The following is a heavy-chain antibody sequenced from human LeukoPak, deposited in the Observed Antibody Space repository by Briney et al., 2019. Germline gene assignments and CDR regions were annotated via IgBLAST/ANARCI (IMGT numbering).Heavy chain of an antibody. CDR2: IYYSGNT. V-gene: IGHV4-59*01. CDR1: GGSISSSY. D-gene: IGHD5-12*01. J-gene: IGHJ2*01. CDR3: ARVALPVAKWNWCFDL. Sequence: SETLSPTCTVSGGSISSSYWSWIRQPPGKGLEWIGYIYYSGNTKYNPSLKSRVTISVDTSKNQFSLKVKSVTAADTAVYYCARVALPVAKWNWCFDLWGRGTLVTVSS.